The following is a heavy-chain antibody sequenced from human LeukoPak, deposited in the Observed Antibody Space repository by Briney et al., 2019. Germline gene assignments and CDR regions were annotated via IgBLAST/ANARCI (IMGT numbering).Heavy chain of an antibody. CDR2: MNGEGTTI. CDR1: GLTFRTTW. D-gene: IGHD1-7*01. J-gene: IGHJ4*02. V-gene: IGHV3-74*01. Sequence: GGALRLSCATSGLTFRTTWMHWVRQAPGKGLMWVSRMNGEGTTIDYADSVKGRFTVSRDYAKNTLFLQMNNLRTEDTALYFCATARNFRFEYWGQGSLVIVSA. CDR3: ATARNFRFEY.